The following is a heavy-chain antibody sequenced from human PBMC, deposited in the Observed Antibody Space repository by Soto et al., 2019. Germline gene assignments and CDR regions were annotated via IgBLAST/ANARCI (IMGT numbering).Heavy chain of an antibody. V-gene: IGHV3-48*01. D-gene: IGHD7-27*01. CDR2: ISRSSTGI. Sequence: EVQLVESGGGLVQPGGSLRLSCAASGFTFSLYSMSWVRQAPGKGLEWVSYISRSSTGIHYADSVKGRFTISRDDASNSIHLHMNSLRRGDTALYYCARPVTWGSDVWGQGTTVSISS. CDR1: GFTFSLYS. CDR3: ARPVTWGSDV. J-gene: IGHJ6*02.